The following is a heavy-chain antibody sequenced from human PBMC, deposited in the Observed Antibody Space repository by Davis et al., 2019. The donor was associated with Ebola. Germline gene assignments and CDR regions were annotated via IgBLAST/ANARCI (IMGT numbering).Heavy chain of an antibody. CDR3: ARGFLGYCTH. CDR2: IRSKANSYAT. D-gene: IGHD2-8*01. V-gene: IGHV3-73*01. J-gene: IGHJ4*02. Sequence: GESLKISCAASGFTFSGSAMHWVRQASGKGLEWVGRIRSKANSYATAYAASVKGRLTISRDDSKNTLYLQMNSLKTEDTAVYYCARGFLGYCTHWGQGTLVTVSS. CDR1: GFTFSGSA.